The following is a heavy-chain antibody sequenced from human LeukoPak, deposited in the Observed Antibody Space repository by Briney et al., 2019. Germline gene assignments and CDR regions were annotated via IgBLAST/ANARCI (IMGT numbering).Heavy chain of an antibody. Sequence: GGSLRLSCAASGFTFSSYYMNWVRQAPGKGLEWVSSISSSSRYIYYADSVKGRFTISRDNDKNSLYLQMNSLRVEDTAVYFCVRLYYENNVYARHFDFWGQGILVTVSS. J-gene: IGHJ4*02. CDR1: GFTFSSYY. CDR3: VRLYYENNVYARHFDF. CDR2: ISSSSRYI. D-gene: IGHD3-22*01. V-gene: IGHV3-21*01.